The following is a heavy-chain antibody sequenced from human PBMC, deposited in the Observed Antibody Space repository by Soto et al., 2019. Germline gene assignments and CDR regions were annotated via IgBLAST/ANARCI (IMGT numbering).Heavy chain of an antibody. CDR1: GFTVSSNY. CDR2: IYSGGDT. V-gene: IGHV3-53*04. CDR3: ARGYYYGSENYYYGMDV. Sequence: EVQLVGSGGGLVQPGGSLRLSCSASGFTVSSNYMTWVLQAPGKGLEWVSLIYSGGDTYYADSVKGRFTISRHNSKNMLYLQMNSLRAEDTAVYYCARGYYYGSENYYYGMDVRGQGIAVTVSS. D-gene: IGHD3-10*01. J-gene: IGHJ6*02.